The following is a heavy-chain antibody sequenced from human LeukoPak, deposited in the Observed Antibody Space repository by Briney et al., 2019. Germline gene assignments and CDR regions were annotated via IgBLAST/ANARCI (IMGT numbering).Heavy chain of an antibody. J-gene: IGHJ4*02. CDR3: ARHYSSSWYYFDY. V-gene: IGHV4-38-2*02. D-gene: IGHD6-13*01. CDR1: GYSISSGYY. Sequence: SETLSLTCTVSGYSISSGYYWGWIRQPPGKGLEWIGSIYHSGSTYYNPSLKSRVTISVDTSKNQFSLKLSSVTAADTAVYYCARHYSSSWYYFDYWGQGTLVTVSS. CDR2: IYHSGST.